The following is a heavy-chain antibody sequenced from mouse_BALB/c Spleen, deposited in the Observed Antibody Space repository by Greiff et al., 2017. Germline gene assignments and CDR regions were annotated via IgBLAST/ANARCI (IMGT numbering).Heavy chain of an antibody. Sequence: VQLQQSGAELVRPGTSVKVSCKASGYAFTNYLIEWVKQRPGQGLEWIGVINPGSGGTNYNEKFKGKATLTADKSSSTAYMRLSSLTSDDSAVYFCARFITTGSAMDYWGQGTSVTVSS. V-gene: IGHV1-54*01. CDR2: INPGSGGT. J-gene: IGHJ4*01. D-gene: IGHD1-1*01. CDR3: ARFITTGSAMDY. CDR1: GYAFTNYL.